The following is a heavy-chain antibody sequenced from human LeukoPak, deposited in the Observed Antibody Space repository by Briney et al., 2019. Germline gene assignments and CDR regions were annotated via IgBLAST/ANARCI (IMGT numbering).Heavy chain of an antibody. D-gene: IGHD1-14*01. Sequence: GGSLRLSCTASGFTFGNYAMNWFRQAPGKGLEWLGLIRSKAYGGTTEYAASVKGRFTISRDDSKSLAYLQMNSLNIEDTAVYYCTRDLSYNALDIWGQGTMVTVSS. J-gene: IGHJ3*02. CDR3: TRDLSYNALDI. V-gene: IGHV3-49*03. CDR1: GFTFGNYA. CDR2: IRSKAYGGTT.